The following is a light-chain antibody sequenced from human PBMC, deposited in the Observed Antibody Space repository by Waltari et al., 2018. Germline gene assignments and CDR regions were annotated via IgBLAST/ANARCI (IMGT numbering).Light chain of an antibody. J-gene: IGKJ4*01. Sequence: EIILTQSPATLSLSPGDRATLSCRASQSVSNSLPWYQPKPGQAPRLLIYDASTRATGIPARFSGSGSGTDFTLTIGSLEPEDFAVYFCLQRSNWPPTFGGGTTVEIK. CDR1: QSVSNS. CDR3: LQRSNWPPT. V-gene: IGKV3-11*01. CDR2: DAS.